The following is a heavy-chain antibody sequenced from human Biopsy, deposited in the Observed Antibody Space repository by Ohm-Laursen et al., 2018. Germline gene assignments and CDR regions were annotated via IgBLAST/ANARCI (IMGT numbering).Heavy chain of an antibody. CDR1: GFIFSDYY. CDR3: AKDVRVKVQLDGMDV. CDR2: ISWHSGSR. D-gene: IGHD1-1*01. V-gene: IGHV3-9*01. J-gene: IGHJ6*02. Sequence: SLRLSCTASGFIFSDYYMSWIRQAPGKGLEWVSGISWHSGSRGYADSVKGRFTISRDNAKKLLYLQMNSLRAEDTALYYYAKDVRVKVQLDGMDVWGQGTTVTVSS.